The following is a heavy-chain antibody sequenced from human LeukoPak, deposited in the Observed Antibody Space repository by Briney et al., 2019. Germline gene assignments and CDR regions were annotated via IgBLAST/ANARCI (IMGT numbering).Heavy chain of an antibody. J-gene: IGHJ4*02. D-gene: IGHD5-12*01. CDR1: GGSFSGYY. CDR3: ATLPVGYGGYYFDY. CDR2: INHSGST. V-gene: IGHV4-34*01. Sequence: SETLSLTCAVYGGSFSGYYWSWIRQPPGKGLEWIGEINHSGSTNYNPSLKSRVTISVDTSKNQFSLKLSSVTAADTAVYYCATLPVGYGGYYFDYWGQGTLVTVSS.